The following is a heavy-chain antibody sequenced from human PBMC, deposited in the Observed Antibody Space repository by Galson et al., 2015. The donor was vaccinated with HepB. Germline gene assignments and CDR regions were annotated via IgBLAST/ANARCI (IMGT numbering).Heavy chain of an antibody. J-gene: IGHJ3*02. CDR1: CGPLNSFY. D-gene: IGHD6-19*01. CDR3: ATGSSGWYRSFDI. Sequence: SANPFLPCTVPCGPLNSFYLSWIPPPPREGPEWICYIYFRGGTNHNPSLHNRIHISPSPSQKKVSLKLNSVTAADTAIYYCATGSSGWYRSFDIWGQGTMVTVSS. CDR2: IYFRGGT. V-gene: IGHV4-59*03.